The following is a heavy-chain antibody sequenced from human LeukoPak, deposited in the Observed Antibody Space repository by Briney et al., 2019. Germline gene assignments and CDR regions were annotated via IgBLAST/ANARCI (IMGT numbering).Heavy chain of an antibody. CDR2: ISYDGSNK. Sequence: GGSLRLSCAASGFTFSSYGMHWVRQAPGKGLEWVAVISYDGSNKYYADSVKGRFTISRDNSKNTLYLQMNSLRAEDTAVYYCAGSIVATQTFGYWGQGTLVTVSS. V-gene: IGHV3-30*03. CDR3: AGSIVATQTFGY. D-gene: IGHD5-12*01. CDR1: GFTFSSYG. J-gene: IGHJ4*02.